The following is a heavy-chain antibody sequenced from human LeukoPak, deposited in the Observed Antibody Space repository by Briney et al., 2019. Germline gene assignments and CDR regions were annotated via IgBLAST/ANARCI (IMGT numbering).Heavy chain of an antibody. CDR3: ARPAMDYYDSSGYYFDY. CDR2: ISSSDGTI. J-gene: IGHJ4*02. D-gene: IGHD3-22*01. CDR1: GFTFSSYE. V-gene: IGHV3-48*03. Sequence: GGSLRLSCAASGFTFSSYEMNWVRQAPGKGLEWVSYISSSDGTIYYADSVKGRFTISRDNAKNSLYLQMNSLRAEDTAVYYCARPAMDYYDSSGYYFDYWGQGTLVTVSS.